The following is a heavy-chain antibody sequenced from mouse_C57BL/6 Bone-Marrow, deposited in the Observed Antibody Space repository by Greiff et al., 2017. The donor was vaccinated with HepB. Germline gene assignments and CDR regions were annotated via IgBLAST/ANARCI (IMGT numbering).Heavy chain of an antibody. CDR2: ISDGGSYT. J-gene: IGHJ1*03. Sequence: DVKLVESGGGLVKPGGSLKLSCAASGFTFSSYAMSWVRQTPEKRLEWVATISDGGSYTYYPDNVKGRFTISRDNAKNNLYLQMSQLKSEDTAMYYCARAAYGSSYRWYFDVWGTGTTVTVSS. CDR3: ARAAYGSSYRWYFDV. D-gene: IGHD1-1*01. CDR1: GFTFSSYA. V-gene: IGHV5-4*03.